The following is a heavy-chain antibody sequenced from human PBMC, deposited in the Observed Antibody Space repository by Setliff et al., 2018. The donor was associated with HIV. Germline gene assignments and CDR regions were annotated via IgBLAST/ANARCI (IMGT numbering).Heavy chain of an antibody. J-gene: IGHJ6*03. CDR2: IGAYNGNT. CDR3: ATDKGTTLSSYYYYYMDV. Sequence: AASVKVSCKASGYTFTSSGISWVRQAPGQGLEWMGWIGAYNGNTNYAQKLQGRVTMTTDTSTSTAYMELRSLRSDDTAVYYCATDKGTTLSSYYYYYMDVWGKGTTVTVSS. V-gene: IGHV1-18*01. D-gene: IGHD4-4*01. CDR1: GYTFTSSG.